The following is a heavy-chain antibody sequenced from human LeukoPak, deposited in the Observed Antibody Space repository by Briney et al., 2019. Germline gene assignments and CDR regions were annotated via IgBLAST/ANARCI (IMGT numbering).Heavy chain of an antibody. V-gene: IGHV1-69*13. CDR3: AGNLGYCSGGSCYTPFDY. D-gene: IGHD2-15*01. CDR1: GGTFSSYA. Sequence: ASVKVSCKASGGTFSSYAISWVRQARGQGLEWMGGIIPIFGTANYAQKFQGRVTITADESTSTAYMELSSLRSEDTAVYYCAGNLGYCSGGSCYTPFDYWGQGTLVTVSS. CDR2: IIPIFGTA. J-gene: IGHJ4*02.